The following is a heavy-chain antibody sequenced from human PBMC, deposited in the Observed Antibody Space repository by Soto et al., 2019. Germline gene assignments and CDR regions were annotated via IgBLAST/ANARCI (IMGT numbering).Heavy chain of an antibody. V-gene: IGHV3-74*01. D-gene: IGHD6-19*01. CDR2: INSDGSST. CDR3: ARDRGGWLVRYYFDY. CDR1: GFTFSSYW. J-gene: IGHJ4*02. Sequence: GGSLRLSCAASGFTFSSYWMHWVRQAPGKGLVWVSRINSDGSSTSYADSVKGRFTISRDNAKNTLYLKMNSLRAEDTAVYYCARDRGGWLVRYYFDYWGQGTLVTVSS.